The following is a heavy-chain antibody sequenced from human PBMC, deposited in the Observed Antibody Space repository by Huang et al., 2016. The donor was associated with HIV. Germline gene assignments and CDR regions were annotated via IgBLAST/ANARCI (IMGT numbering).Heavy chain of an antibody. CDR2: IKTKSDGGTT. D-gene: IGHD3-16*01. CDR3: TTQYYDTDVRSAVSY. J-gene: IGHJ4*02. V-gene: IGHV3-15*01. CDR1: GFPFNYAW. Sequence: EVQLVQSGGDLVKPGGSLRLSCAVSGFPFNYAWMTWGRQGPGKGLEWVGRIKTKSDGGTTDYASAVKGRFTISRDDSRKTLYLEMNSLKDEDTAVYYCTTQYYDTDVRSAVSYWGQGTLVTVSS.